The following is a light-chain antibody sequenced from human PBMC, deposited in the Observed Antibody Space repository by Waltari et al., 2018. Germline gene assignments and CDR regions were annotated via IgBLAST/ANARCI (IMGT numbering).Light chain of an antibody. CDR2: ENN. V-gene: IGLV1-40*01. CDR1: SSNIGAGYY. CDR3: SAWDNSLSSRV. Sequence: QSVLTQPPSASGAPGQRVTISCTGSSSNIGAGYYVSWYQQFPGTAPKLLIYENNNGPSGVSDRFSGYKSGASASLTITGLQSEDEADDYCSAWDNSLSSRVFGGGTRLTV. J-gene: IGLJ2*01.